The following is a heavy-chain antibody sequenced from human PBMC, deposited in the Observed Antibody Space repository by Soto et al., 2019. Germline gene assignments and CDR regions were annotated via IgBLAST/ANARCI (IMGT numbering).Heavy chain of an antibody. D-gene: IGHD5-18*01. V-gene: IGHV4-59*01. CDR2: IYYSGST. CDR3: AKDSGYNYGYFRWFDP. CDR1: GGSISSYY. Sequence: SETLSLTCTVSGGSISSYYWSWIRQPPGKGLEWIGYIYYSGSTNYNPSLKSRVTISVDTSKNQFSLKLSSVTAADTAVYYCAKDSGYNYGYFRWFDPWGQGTLVTVSS. J-gene: IGHJ5*02.